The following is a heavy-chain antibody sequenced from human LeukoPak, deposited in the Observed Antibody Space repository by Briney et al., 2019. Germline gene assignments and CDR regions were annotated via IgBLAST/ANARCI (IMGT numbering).Heavy chain of an antibody. Sequence: PETLSLTCTVSGYSISSGYYWGWIRQPPGKGLEWIGSIYHSGSTYYNPSLKSRVTISVDTSKNQFSLKLSSVTAADTAVYYCAREKTGTTGNWFDPWGQGTLVTVSS. CDR3: AREKTGTTGNWFDP. J-gene: IGHJ5*02. D-gene: IGHD1-1*01. CDR2: IYHSGST. CDR1: GYSISSGYY. V-gene: IGHV4-38-2*02.